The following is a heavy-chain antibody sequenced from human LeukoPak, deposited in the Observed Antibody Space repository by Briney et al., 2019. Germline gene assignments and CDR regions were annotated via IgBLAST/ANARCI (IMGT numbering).Heavy chain of an antibody. CDR1: GVSVCRAGYY. CDR3: ARSQSQSGSYRYYFTY. Sequence: KPSETLSLSCSVSGVSVCRAGYYSTWIRQPPGKGLEWLVFMYYSGNSNYNPFLKSRVTMSLDPSKNRFSLKLSSVTAADTAVYYCARSQSQSGSYRYYFTYWGQGTLVTVSS. J-gene: IGHJ4*02. CDR2: MYYSGNS. V-gene: IGHV4-61*08. D-gene: IGHD1-26*01.